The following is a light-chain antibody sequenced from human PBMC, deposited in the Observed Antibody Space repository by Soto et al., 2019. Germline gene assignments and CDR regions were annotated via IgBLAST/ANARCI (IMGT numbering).Light chain of an antibody. Sequence: EIVLTQSPGTLSLSPGERATLCCRASQSVYSNLAWYQQKPGQAPRLLIYGASSRASGIPDRFSGSGSGTDFTLTISSLEPEDFAVYYCQQYGGSRGTFGQGTKVDIK. CDR1: QSVYSN. V-gene: IGKV3-20*01. CDR2: GAS. CDR3: QQYGGSRGT. J-gene: IGKJ1*01.